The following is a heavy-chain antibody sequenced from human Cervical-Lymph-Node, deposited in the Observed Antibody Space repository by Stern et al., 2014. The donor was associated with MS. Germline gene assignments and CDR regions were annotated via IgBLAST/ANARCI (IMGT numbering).Heavy chain of an antibody. Sequence: VQLLESGAEVKKPGASVKVSCKASGYTFISYYMHWVRQAPGQGLEWMGIINPSGATTSSAQEFQGRVTMTTDTSTSTVYMELSSLRSEDTAVYYCARDRKYHYESSGYYHDFLYWGQGTLVTVSS. CDR2: INPSGATT. D-gene: IGHD3-22*01. J-gene: IGHJ4*02. CDR1: GYTFISYY. V-gene: IGHV1-46*03. CDR3: ARDRKYHYESSGYYHDFLY.